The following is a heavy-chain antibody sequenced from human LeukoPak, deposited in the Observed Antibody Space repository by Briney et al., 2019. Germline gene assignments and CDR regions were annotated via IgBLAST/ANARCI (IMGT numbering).Heavy chain of an antibody. Sequence: GGSLRLSCAASGFTFSSYAMSWVRQAPGKGLEWVSAISGSGGSTYYADSVKGRFTISRDNSKITLYLQMNSLRAEDTAVYYCAKDDGSGYSLDYWGQGTLVTVSS. V-gene: IGHV3-23*01. CDR2: ISGSGGST. CDR3: AKDDGSGYSLDY. J-gene: IGHJ4*02. CDR1: GFTFSSYA. D-gene: IGHD3-22*01.